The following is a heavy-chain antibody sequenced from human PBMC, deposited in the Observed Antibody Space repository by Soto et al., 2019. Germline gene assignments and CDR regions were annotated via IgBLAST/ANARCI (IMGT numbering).Heavy chain of an antibody. D-gene: IGHD1-26*01. CDR3: ATVYRYRAPEH. V-gene: IGHV3-23*01. Sequence: RSVRLSCAASGFSFSTYAMNWVRQAPGKGLGWVAGISTSGAGTYYADSVKGRFTISRDNSKNTLFLQMNSLRAEDSGLYYCATVYRYRAPEHWGPGTLVTVS. J-gene: IGHJ1*01. CDR2: ISTSGAGT. CDR1: GFSFSTYA.